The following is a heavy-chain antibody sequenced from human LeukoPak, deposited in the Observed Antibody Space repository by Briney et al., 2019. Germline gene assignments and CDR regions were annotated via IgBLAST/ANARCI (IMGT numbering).Heavy chain of an antibody. V-gene: IGHV3-23*01. J-gene: IGHJ6*02. CDR2: ISGSGGST. Sequence: PGGSLRLSCAASGFTFSSYAMSWVRQAPGKGLEWVSAISGSGGSTYYVDSVKGRLTISRDNSKNTLYLQMNSLRAEDTAVYYCAKDDGSGIYRINYGLDVWGQGTTVTVSS. CDR1: GFTFSSYA. D-gene: IGHD3-10*01. CDR3: AKDDGSGIYRINYGLDV.